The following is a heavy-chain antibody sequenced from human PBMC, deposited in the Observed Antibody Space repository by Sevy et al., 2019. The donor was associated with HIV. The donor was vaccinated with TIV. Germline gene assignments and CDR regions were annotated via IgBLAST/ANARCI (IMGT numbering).Heavy chain of an antibody. CDR1: GFTFSDYY. J-gene: IGHJ4*02. Sequence: GGSLRLSCTASGFTFSDYYMSWIRQAPGKGLEWVSYISTSSSYTSYPDSVKGQFPISRDKAKNSLYLQMNSLRVEDTAVYYCARVRYNYGQKYFDYWGQGTLVTVSS. V-gene: IGHV3-11*06. CDR2: ISTSSSYT. CDR3: ARVRYNYGQKYFDY. D-gene: IGHD5-18*01.